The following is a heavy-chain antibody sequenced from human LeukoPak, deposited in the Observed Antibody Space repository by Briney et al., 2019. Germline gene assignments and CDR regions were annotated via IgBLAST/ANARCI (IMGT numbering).Heavy chain of an antibody. CDR1: GYTFTSYG. J-gene: IGHJ6*02. CDR2: ISAYNGNT. CDR3: ARDVLRFLEWFTDYYGMDV. Sequence: ASVKVSCKASGYTFTSYGISWVRQAPGQGLEWMGWISAYNGNTNYAQKLQGTVTMTTDTSTSTAYMELRSLRSDDTAVYYCARDVLRFLEWFTDYYGMDVWGQGTTVTVSS. V-gene: IGHV1-18*01. D-gene: IGHD3-3*01.